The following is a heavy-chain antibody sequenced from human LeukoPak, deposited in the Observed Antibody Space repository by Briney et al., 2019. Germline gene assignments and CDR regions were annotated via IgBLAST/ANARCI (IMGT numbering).Heavy chain of an antibody. CDR2: IIPILGIA. CDR3: ARDSPPSPYGSRAMDY. J-gene: IGHJ4*02. V-gene: IGHV1-69*04. Sequence: SLKLSCKASGGTFSSYAISWVRQAPGQGLEWMGRIIPILGIANYAQKFQGRVTITADKSTSTAYMELSSLRSEDTAVYYCARDSPPSPYGSRAMDYWGQGTLVTVSS. D-gene: IGHD3-10*01. CDR1: GGTFSSYA.